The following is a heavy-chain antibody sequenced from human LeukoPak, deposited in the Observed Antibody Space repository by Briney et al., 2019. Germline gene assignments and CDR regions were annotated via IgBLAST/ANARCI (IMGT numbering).Heavy chain of an antibody. CDR1: GFTFSSYG. CDR2: IRYDGSNK. D-gene: IGHD1-14*01. CDR3: AKDTWVEPNFFDY. Sequence: GGSLRLSCAASGFTFSSYGMHWVRQAPGKGLEWVAFIRYDGSNKYYADSVKGRFTISRDNSKNTLYLQMNSLRAEDTAVYYCAKDTWVEPNFFDYWGQGTLVTVSS. V-gene: IGHV3-30*02. J-gene: IGHJ4*02.